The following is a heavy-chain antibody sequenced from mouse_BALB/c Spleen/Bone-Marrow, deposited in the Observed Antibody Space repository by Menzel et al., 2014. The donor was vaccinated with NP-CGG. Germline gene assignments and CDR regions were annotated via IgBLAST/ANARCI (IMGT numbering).Heavy chain of an antibody. Sequence: EVKLMESGAELVKPGASVKLSCTASGFNIKDTYMHWVKQRPEQGLEWIGRIDPANGNTKYDPKFQGKVTITADTSSNTAYLQLSSLTSEDTAVYYCARWEYYAMDYWGQGTLVTVSS. J-gene: IGHJ4*01. D-gene: IGHD4-1*01. V-gene: IGHV14-3*02. CDR3: ARWEYYAMDY. CDR1: GFNIKDTY. CDR2: IDPANGNT.